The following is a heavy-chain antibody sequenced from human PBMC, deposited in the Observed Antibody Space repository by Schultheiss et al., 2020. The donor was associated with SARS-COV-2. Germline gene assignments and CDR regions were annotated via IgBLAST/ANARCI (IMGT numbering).Heavy chain of an antibody. D-gene: IGHD5-18*01. CDR3: AREHSGYSYGYGFDY. Sequence: GGSLRLSCAASGFTFSSYSMNWVRQAPGKGLEWVSSISSSSSYIYYADSVKGRFTISRDNAKNSLYLQMNSLRAEDTAVYYCAREHSGYSYGYGFDYWGQGTLVTVSS. CDR2: ISSSSSYI. V-gene: IGHV3-21*01. J-gene: IGHJ4*02. CDR1: GFTFSSYS.